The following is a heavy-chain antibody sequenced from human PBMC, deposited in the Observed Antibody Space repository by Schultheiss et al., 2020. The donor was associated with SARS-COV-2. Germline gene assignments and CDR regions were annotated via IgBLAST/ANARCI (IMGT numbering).Heavy chain of an antibody. V-gene: IGHV3-30*03. CDR1: GFTFSSYG. Sequence: GGSLRLSCAASGFTFSSYGMHWVRQAPGKGLEWVALISYDGSNEYYGDSVKGRFTISRDNSKNTLYLQMNSLRTEDTAAYYCAVVASTQVGAFDVWGQGTMVTVSS. D-gene: IGHD2-15*01. J-gene: IGHJ3*01. CDR3: AVVASTQVGAFDV. CDR2: ISYDGSNE.